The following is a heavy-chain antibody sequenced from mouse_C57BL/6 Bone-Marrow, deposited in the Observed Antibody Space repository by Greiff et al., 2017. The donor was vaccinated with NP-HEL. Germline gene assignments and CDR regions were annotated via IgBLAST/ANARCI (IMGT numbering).Heavy chain of an antibody. CDR3: ARLLITTVEAWFAY. Sequence: LVESGAELARPGASVKLSCKASGYTFTSYGISWVKQRTGQGLEWIGEIYPRSGNTYYNEKFKGKATLTADKSSSTAYMELRSLTSEDSAVYFCARLLITTVEAWFAYWGQGTLVTVSA. CDR2: IYPRSGNT. J-gene: IGHJ3*01. V-gene: IGHV1-81*01. D-gene: IGHD1-1*01. CDR1: GYTFTSYG.